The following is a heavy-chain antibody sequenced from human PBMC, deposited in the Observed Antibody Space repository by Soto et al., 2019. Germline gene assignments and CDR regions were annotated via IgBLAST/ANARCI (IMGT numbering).Heavy chain of an antibody. J-gene: IGHJ4*02. CDR2: IYWDDDK. V-gene: IGHV2-5*02. Sequence: QITLKESGPTLVRPAQTLTLTCDFSGFSLSTYHMGVAWIRQPPGKALEWLAHIYWDDDKRYTPSLKDRLAISKDTSSNQVVLTITNIDPGDSATSFCAHAGDYDLLTFDHWGPGNLATVSS. D-gene: IGHD4-17*01. CDR1: GFSLSTYHMG. CDR3: AHAGDYDLLTFDH.